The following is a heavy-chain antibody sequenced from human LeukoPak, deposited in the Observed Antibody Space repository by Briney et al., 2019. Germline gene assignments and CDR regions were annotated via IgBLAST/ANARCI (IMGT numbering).Heavy chain of an antibody. Sequence: GESLKISCKGSGYSFTNYWIGWVRQMPGKGLEWMGIIYPGDSEIRYSPSFQGLVIISADKSISTAYLQWGSLEASDTAMYFCARQHGSSWYSYFDYWGQGTLVTVSS. J-gene: IGHJ4*02. V-gene: IGHV5-51*01. CDR2: IYPGDSEI. CDR1: GYSFTNYW. CDR3: ARQHGSSWYSYFDY. D-gene: IGHD6-13*01.